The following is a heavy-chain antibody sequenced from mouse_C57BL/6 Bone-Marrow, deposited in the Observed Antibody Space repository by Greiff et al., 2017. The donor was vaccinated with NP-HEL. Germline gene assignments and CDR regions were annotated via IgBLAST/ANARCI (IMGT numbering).Heavy chain of an antibody. J-gene: IGHJ2*01. CDR1: GYTFTDYY. V-gene: IGHV1-26*01. Sequence: VQLQQSGPELVKPGASVKISCKASGYTFTDYYMNWVKQSHGKSLEWIGDINPNNGGTSYNQKFKGKATLTVDKSSSTAYMELRSLTSEDSAVYYCARSSGNYFYWGQGTTLTVSS. CDR3: ARSSGNYFY. D-gene: IGHD2-1*01. CDR2: INPNNGGT.